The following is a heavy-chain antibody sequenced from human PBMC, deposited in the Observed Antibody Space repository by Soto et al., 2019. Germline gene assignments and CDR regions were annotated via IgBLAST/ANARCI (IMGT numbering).Heavy chain of an antibody. CDR3: ARGDSSGLVGY. Sequence: TLSLTCTVSDGSISSGGHYLNWIRQHPWKCLEWIVYVYYSGSTYYNPSLNSRVTISVDTSKNQFSLKLTSVTAADTAVYSCARGDSSGLVGYWGLLTMVTVSS. V-gene: IGHV4-31*03. J-gene: IGHJ4*02. D-gene: IGHD3-22*01. CDR1: DGSISSGGHY. CDR2: VYYSGST.